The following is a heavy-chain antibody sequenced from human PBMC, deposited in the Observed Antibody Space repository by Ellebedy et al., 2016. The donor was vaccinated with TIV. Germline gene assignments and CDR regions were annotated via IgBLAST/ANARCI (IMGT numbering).Heavy chain of an antibody. CDR2: ISSDGSNK. V-gene: IGHV3-30*03. D-gene: IGHD3-10*01. CDR3: ARGGSSGSSVY. J-gene: IGHJ4*02. CDR1: GFTFRSHG. Sequence: GESLKISXVASGFTFRSHGIYWVRQAPGKGLEWVAVISSDGSNKYYADSVKGRFTISRDNSKNTPYLQMNSLRTDDMAVYYCARGGSSGSSVYWGQGTLVTVSS.